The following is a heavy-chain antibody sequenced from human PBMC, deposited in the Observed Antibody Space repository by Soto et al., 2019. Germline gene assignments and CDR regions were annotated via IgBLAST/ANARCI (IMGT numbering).Heavy chain of an antibody. CDR1: GGSISSSSYY. J-gene: IGHJ3*02. D-gene: IGHD3-10*01. V-gene: IGHV4-39*02. CDR3: ARDCYGSGSYYEKDAFDI. Sequence: PSETLSLTCTVSGGSISSSSYYWGWIRQPPGKGLEWIGSIYYSGSTYYNPSLKSRVTISVDTSKNQFSLKLSSVTAADTAVYYCARDCYGSGSYYEKDAFDIWGQGTMVT. CDR2: IYYSGST.